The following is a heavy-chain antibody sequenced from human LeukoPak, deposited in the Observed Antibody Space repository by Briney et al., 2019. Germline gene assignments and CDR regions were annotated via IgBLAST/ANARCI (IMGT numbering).Heavy chain of an antibody. CDR3: AKDAYDSSAYYNY. Sequence: GGTLRLSCAASGFTFSSYGMTWVRQTPGKGLEWVSAISGSGVNTYYADSVKGRCTISRDNSKNTLYLQMNSLRAEDTAVYDCAKDAYDSSAYYNYWGQGTLVTVSS. J-gene: IGHJ4*02. CDR2: ISGSGVNT. CDR1: GFTFSSYG. V-gene: IGHV3-23*01. D-gene: IGHD3-22*01.